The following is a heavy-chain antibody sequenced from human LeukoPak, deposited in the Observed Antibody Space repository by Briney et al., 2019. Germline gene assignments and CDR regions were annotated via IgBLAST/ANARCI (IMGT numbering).Heavy chain of an antibody. D-gene: IGHD6-13*01. CDR2: IIPMFGTG. CDR3: ARESENSSSWFGAFDS. V-gene: IGHV1-69*05. CDR1: GDTFSNYA. J-gene: IGHJ5*01. Sequence: ASVKVSCKAPGDTFSNYAISWVRQAPGQGLKWMGGIIPMFGTGNYALRFQGRVMITTDESTSTAYMEVNSLRSDDTAVYYCARESENSSSWFGAFDSWGQGILVTVSS.